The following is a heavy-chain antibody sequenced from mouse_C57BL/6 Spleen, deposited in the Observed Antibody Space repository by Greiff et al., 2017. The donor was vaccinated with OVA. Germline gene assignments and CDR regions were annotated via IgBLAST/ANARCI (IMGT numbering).Heavy chain of an antibody. CDR3: ARHGSSPFGYFDV. CDR2: IYPGSGNT. Sequence: VQLQQSGAELVRPGASVKLSCKASGYTFTDYYINWVKQRPGQGLEWIARIYPGSGNTYYNEKFKGKATLTAEKSSSTAYMQLSSLTSEDSAVYFGARHGSSPFGYFDVWGTGTTVTVSS. CDR1: GYTFTDYY. V-gene: IGHV1-76*01. J-gene: IGHJ1*03. D-gene: IGHD1-1*01.